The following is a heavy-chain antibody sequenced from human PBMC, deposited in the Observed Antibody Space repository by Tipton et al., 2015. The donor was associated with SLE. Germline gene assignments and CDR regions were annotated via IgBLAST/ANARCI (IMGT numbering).Heavy chain of an antibody. D-gene: IGHD1-26*01. V-gene: IGHV1-46*01. CDR3: AGDGYYDAFDI. Sequence: QLVQSGAEVKKPGASVKVSCKASGYTFTSYYMHWVRQAPGQGLEWMGIINPSGGSTSYAQKFQGRVTMTRDTSTSTVYMELSSLRSDDTAVYYCAGDGYYDAFDIWGQGTMVTVSS. CDR2: INPSGGST. CDR1: GYTFTSYY. J-gene: IGHJ3*02.